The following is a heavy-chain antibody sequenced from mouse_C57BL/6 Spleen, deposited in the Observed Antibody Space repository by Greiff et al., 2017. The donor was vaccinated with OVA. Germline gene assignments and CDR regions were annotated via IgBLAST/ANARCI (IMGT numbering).Heavy chain of an antibody. CDR3: ARVSSGPAWFAY. CDR2: ISDGGSYT. J-gene: IGHJ3*01. CDR1: GFTFSSYA. D-gene: IGHD3-2*02. Sequence: EVQLVESGGGLVKPGGSLKLSCAASGFTFSSYAMSWVRQTPEKRLEWVATISDGGSYTYYPDNVKGRFTISRDNAKNNLYLQMSHLKSEDTAMYYCARVSSGPAWFAYWGQGTLVTVSA. V-gene: IGHV5-4*01.